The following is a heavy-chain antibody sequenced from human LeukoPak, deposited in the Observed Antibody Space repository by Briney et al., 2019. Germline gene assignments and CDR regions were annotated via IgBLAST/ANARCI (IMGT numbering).Heavy chain of an antibody. D-gene: IGHD3-22*01. V-gene: IGHV3-53*01. Sequence: PRGSLRLSCAASGFTVSSNYMSWVRQAPGKGLEWVSVIYSGGSTYYADSVKGRFTISRDNSKNTLYLQMNSLRAEDTAVYYCAREVGYDSSGYYSRAFDYWGQGTLGTVSS. J-gene: IGHJ4*02. CDR3: AREVGYDSSGYYSRAFDY. CDR2: IYSGGST. CDR1: GFTVSSNY.